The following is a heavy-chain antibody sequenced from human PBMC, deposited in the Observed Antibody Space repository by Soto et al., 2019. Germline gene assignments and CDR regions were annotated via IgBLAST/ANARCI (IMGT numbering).Heavy chain of an antibody. CDR3: ARHSSGYYSVQRTPGFDP. Sequence: SETLSLTCAVSGDSIIGIYHWAWIRQSPGRGLEWIASIYHTGTTYYTPSLESRVTISVDTSKNQLSLRLSSVSAADTAMYYCARHSSGYYSVQRTPGFDPWGQGTLVTVSS. CDR1: GDSIIGIYH. D-gene: IGHD3-22*01. CDR2: IYHTGTT. V-gene: IGHV4-38-2*01. J-gene: IGHJ5*02.